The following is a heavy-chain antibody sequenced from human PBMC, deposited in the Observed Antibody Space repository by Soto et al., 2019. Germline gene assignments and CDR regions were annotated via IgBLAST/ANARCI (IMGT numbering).Heavy chain of an antibody. CDR3: ASSYNHYYYYYMDV. CDR1: GFTFSSYA. CDR2: ISGSGGST. J-gene: IGHJ6*03. V-gene: IGHV3-23*01. D-gene: IGHD1-26*01. Sequence: GGSLRLSCAASGFTFSSYAMSWVRQAPGKGLEWVSAISGSGGSTYYADSVKGRFTISRDNSKNTLYLQMNSLRAEDTAVYYCASSYNHYYYYYMDVWGKGTTVTVSS.